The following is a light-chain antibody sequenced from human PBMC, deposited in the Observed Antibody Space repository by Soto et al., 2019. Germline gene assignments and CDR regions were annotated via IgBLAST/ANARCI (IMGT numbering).Light chain of an antibody. Sequence: DVVMTQTPLSLPVSLGQPASISCGASQSLVYSDGNTYLNSFQQRPGQSPRRLIYKVSDRGSGVPDRFSGSGSGTDFTLKVSRVEAADVGHWLPLTFGGGTKVEIK. V-gene: IGKV2-30*01. CDR2: KVS. CDR1: QSLVYSDGNTY. J-gene: IGKJ4*01. CDR3: LT.